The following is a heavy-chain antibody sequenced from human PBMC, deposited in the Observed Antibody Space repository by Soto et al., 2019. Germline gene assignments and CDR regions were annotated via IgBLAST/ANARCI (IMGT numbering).Heavy chain of an antibody. Sequence: GASVKVSCKASGGTFSSYAISWVRQAPGQGLEWMGGIIPIFGTANYAQKFQGRVTITADESTSTAYMELSSLRSEDTAVYYCARQNLGYCSGGSCSTRLLDYYYGMDVWGQGTTVTSP. CDR3: ARQNLGYCSGGSCSTRLLDYYYGMDV. J-gene: IGHJ6*02. CDR2: IIPIFGTA. D-gene: IGHD2-15*01. CDR1: GGTFSSYA. V-gene: IGHV1-69*13.